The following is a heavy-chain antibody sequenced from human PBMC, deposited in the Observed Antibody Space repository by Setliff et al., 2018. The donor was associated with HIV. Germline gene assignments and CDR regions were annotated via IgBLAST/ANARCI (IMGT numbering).Heavy chain of an antibody. D-gene: IGHD2-15*01. CDR3: ARATATWPVDN. J-gene: IGHJ4*02. Sequence: PSETLSLTCRVSSGSISGYYWSRIRQPPGKGLEWIGYIYYRGGTNYNPSLKSRLTISVDAAKNQFSLKLSSVTTADTAVYYCARATATWPVDNWGQGTLVTVSS. CDR1: SGSISGYY. CDR2: IYYRGGT. V-gene: IGHV4-59*01.